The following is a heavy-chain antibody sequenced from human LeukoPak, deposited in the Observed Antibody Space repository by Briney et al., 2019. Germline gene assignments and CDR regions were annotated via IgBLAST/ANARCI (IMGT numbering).Heavy chain of an antibody. CDR1: GYTFTSYD. CDR2: MNPNSGNT. D-gene: IGHD2-2*01. Sequence: GASVKVSCKASGYTFTSYDINWVRQATGQGLEWMGWMNPNSGNTGYAQKFQGRVTMTRNTSISTAYMELSSLRSEDTAVYYCARGGYCSSTSCYSSYYGMDVWGQGTTVTVSS. J-gene: IGHJ6*02. V-gene: IGHV1-8*01. CDR3: ARGGYCSSTSCYSSYYGMDV.